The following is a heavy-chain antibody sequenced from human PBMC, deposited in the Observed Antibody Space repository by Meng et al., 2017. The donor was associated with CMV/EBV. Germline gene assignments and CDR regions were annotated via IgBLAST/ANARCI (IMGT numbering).Heavy chain of an antibody. V-gene: IGHV3-53*01. CDR2: IYSGGST. CDR3: ARPIPAERITIFGVAPSGMDV. D-gene: IGHD3-3*01. J-gene: IGHJ6*02. Sequence: GGSLRPSCAASGFTASSNYMSWVRQAPGKGLEWVSVIYSGGSTYYADSVKGRFTISRDNSKNTLYLQMNSLRAEDTAVYYCARPIPAERITIFGVAPSGMDVWGQGTTVTVSS. CDR1: GFTASSNY.